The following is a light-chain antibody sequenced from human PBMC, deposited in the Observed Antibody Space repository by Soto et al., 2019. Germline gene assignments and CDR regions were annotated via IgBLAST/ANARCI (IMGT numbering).Light chain of an antibody. CDR3: NSYRSTDTVV. CDR2: EVS. CDR1: SNDVGGYNH. V-gene: IGLV2-14*01. J-gene: IGLJ2*01. Sequence: QSVLTQPASVSGSPGQSITISCTGTSNDVGGYNHVSWYQQHPGKAPKLIIYEVSYRPSGVSNRFSGSKSGNTASLTISGFQAEDEADYYCNSYRSTDTVVFGGGTKLTVL.